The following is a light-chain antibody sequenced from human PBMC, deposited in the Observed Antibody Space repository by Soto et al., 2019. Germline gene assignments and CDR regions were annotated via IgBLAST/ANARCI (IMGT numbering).Light chain of an antibody. V-gene: IGKV1-5*01. CDR2: AAS. J-gene: IGKJ1*01. Sequence: DIQMTQSPSSLSASVGDRVTITCRASLPISNYLAWYQQKPGKIPNLLIYAASRLESGVPSRFSGSGSETEFTLTISGLQPGDSATYYCQQYNSYSPTFGQGTKVAIK. CDR1: LPISNY. CDR3: QQYNSYSPT.